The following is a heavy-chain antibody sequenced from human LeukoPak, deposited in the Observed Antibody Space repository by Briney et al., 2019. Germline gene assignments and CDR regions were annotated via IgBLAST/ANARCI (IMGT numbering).Heavy chain of an antibody. V-gene: IGHV4-34*01. CDR2: INHSGST. CDR1: GGSFSGYY. J-gene: IGHJ6*03. D-gene: IGHD7-27*01. CDR3: ARALGPHILYYYYYYMDV. Sequence: SETLSLTCAVYGGSFSGYYWSWIRQPPGKGLEWIGEINHSGSTNYNPSLKSRVTISVDTSKNQFSLKLSSVTAADTAVYYCARALGPHILYYYYYYMDVWGKGTTVTVSS.